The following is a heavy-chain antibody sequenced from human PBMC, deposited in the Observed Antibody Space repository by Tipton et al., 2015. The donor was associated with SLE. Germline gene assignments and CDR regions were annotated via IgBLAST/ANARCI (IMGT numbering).Heavy chain of an antibody. CDR1: GGSFSGYY. D-gene: IGHD4-11*01. Sequence: TLSLTCAVYGGSFSGYYWSWIRQPPGKGLEWIGEINHSGSTNYNPSLKSRVTISVDTSKNQFSLKLSSVTAADTAVYYCARVRVASTVTYYFDYWGQGTLVTVSS. CDR2: INHSGST. CDR3: ARVRVASTVTYYFDY. J-gene: IGHJ4*02. V-gene: IGHV4-34*01.